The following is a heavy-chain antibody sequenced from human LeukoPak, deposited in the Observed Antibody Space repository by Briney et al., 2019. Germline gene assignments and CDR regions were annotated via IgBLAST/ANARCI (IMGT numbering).Heavy chain of an antibody. Sequence: GGSLRLSCAASGFTFSSHAMGWVRQAPGKGLEWVSSINNSGDDTYYAVSVQGRFTISRDKSKNTLYLQMNSLRAEDTAVYYCAKGHYYDSSGYSIDYWGQGTLVTVSS. V-gene: IGHV3-23*01. J-gene: IGHJ4*02. CDR2: INNSGDDT. CDR1: GFTFSSHA. D-gene: IGHD3-22*01. CDR3: AKGHYYDSSGYSIDY.